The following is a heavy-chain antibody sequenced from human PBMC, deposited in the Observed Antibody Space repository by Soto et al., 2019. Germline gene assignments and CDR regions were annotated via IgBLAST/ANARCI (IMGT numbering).Heavy chain of an antibody. CDR3: AREQRNRHY. V-gene: IGHV3-66*01. Sequence: EVQLVESGGGLVQPGGSLRLSCAASGFTVSSNYMSWVRQAPGKGLEWVSVIYSGGSTYYADSVKGRLTISRDNSKNKLYPQMKSLRAGDKAVYYCAREQRNRHYWGQGTLVTVSS. J-gene: IGHJ4*02. CDR2: IYSGGST. CDR1: GFTVSSNY.